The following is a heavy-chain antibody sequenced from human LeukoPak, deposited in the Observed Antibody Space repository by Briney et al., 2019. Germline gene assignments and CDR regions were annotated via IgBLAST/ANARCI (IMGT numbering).Heavy chain of an antibody. Sequence: GGSLRLSCAASGFTFSYYEMIWVRQAPGKGLEWVSYITGGSTTKNYADSVKGRFTISRDNAKDSLYLQMNSLRAEDTAIYYCARDGDIAVATAPYYFDYWGQGILVTVSS. V-gene: IGHV3-48*03. J-gene: IGHJ4*02. CDR3: ARDGDIAVATAPYYFDY. CDR1: GFTFSYYE. D-gene: IGHD6-19*01. CDR2: ITGGSTTK.